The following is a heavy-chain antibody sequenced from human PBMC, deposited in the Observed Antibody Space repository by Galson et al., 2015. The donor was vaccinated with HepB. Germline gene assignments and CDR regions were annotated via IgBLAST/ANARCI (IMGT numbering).Heavy chain of an antibody. Sequence: SLRLSCAASGLTVSSNYMSWVRQAPGKGLEWVSVIYADGRTYYADSVKGRFTITRDDSKNMVYLKMNSLRAEDRAVYYCAQDKIEDSIGWHDFDYWGQGTQVIVSS. J-gene: IGHJ4*02. CDR2: IYADGRT. CDR1: GLTVSSNY. D-gene: IGHD3-22*01. CDR3: AQDKIEDSIGWHDFDY. V-gene: IGHV3-53*01.